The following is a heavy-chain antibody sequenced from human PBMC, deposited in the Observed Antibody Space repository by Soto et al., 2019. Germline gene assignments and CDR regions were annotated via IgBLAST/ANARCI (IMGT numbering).Heavy chain of an antibody. CDR2: ISSSSSYI. CDR3: ARDEYYDILTGYYWTAAN. Sequence: GGSLRLSCAASGFPFSSYSMNWVRQAPGKGLEWVSSISSSSSYIYYADSVKGRFTISRDNAKNSLYLQMNSLRAEDTAVYYCARDEYYDILTGYYWTAANWGQGTLVTVSS. CDR1: GFPFSSYS. J-gene: IGHJ4*02. V-gene: IGHV3-21*01. D-gene: IGHD3-9*01.